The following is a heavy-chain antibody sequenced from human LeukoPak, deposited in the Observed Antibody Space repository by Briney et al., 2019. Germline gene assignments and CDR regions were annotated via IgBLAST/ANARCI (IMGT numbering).Heavy chain of an antibody. J-gene: IGHJ5*02. CDR1: GFTFSHAW. CDR2: IKNKPDGGTS. Sequence: KTGGSLRLSCAASGFTFSHAWMSWVRQAPGKGLELVARIKNKPDGGTSDYTAPVKGRFTISRDDSKSTLYLQMNSLKTEDTAVYYCTVVNYGSGSYPLGSWGQGTLVTVSS. V-gene: IGHV3-15*01. CDR3: TVVNYGSGSYPLGS. D-gene: IGHD3-10*01.